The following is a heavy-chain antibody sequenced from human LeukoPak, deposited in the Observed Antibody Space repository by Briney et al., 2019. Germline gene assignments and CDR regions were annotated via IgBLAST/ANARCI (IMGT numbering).Heavy chain of an antibody. Sequence: SETLSLTCNVSGGSISSSSYYWGWIRQPAGKGLEWVGTIYYSGNTYYNPSLKSRATISVDTSKNQFSLKLTSVTAADTAVYYCARGGYYYGSGSYQGAYYYYYGMDVWGKGTTVTVSS. J-gene: IGHJ6*04. D-gene: IGHD3-10*01. CDR3: ARGGYYYGSGSYQGAYYYYYGMDV. V-gene: IGHV4-39*01. CDR1: GGSISSSSYY. CDR2: IYYSGNT.